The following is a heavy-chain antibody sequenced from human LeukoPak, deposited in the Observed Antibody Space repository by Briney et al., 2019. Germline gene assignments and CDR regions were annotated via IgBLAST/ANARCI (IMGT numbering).Heavy chain of an antibody. CDR1: GYTFTGYY. CDR2: INPSGGST. CDR3: ARGLRSSYYYDSSGHSFDY. Sequence: ASVKVSCKASGYTFTGYYMHWVRQAPGQGLEWMGIINPSGGSTSYAQKFQGRVTMTRDMSTSTVYMELSSLRSEDTAVYYCARGLRSSYYYDSSGHSFDYWGQGTLVTVSS. V-gene: IGHV1-46*01. D-gene: IGHD3-22*01. J-gene: IGHJ4*02.